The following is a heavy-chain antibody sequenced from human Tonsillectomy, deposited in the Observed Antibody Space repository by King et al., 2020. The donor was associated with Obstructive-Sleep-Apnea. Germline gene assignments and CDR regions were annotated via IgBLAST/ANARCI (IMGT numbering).Heavy chain of an antibody. Sequence: TLKESGPTLVRPTQTLTLTCTFSGFSLSTSGVGVGWIRQPPGKALEWLALIYWDDDKRYSPSLKSRLTITRDTSKNQLFLTMTNMDPVETATYYCAHRPPLAYYFDYWGQGTLVTVSS. CDR3: AHRPPLAYYFDY. CDR2: IYWDDDK. V-gene: IGHV2-5*02. J-gene: IGHJ4*02. CDR1: GFSLSTSGVG.